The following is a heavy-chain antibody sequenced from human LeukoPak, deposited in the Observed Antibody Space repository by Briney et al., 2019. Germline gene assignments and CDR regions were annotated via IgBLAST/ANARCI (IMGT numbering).Heavy chain of an antibody. CDR1: GFTFSSYA. J-gene: IGHJ4*02. CDR3: AKAPVQQARFGPFDN. D-gene: IGHD3-16*01. V-gene: IGHV3-23*01. CDR2: ISGSGGST. Sequence: GGSLRLSCAASGFTFSSYAMNWVRQAPGKGLEWLSTISGSGGSTYYADSVMGRFTISRDNSKNTLYLQLTSLRAEDTAVYYCAKAPVQQARFGPFDNWGPGTLVTVSS.